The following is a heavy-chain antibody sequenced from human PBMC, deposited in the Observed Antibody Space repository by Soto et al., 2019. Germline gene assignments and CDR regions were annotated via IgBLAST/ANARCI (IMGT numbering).Heavy chain of an antibody. D-gene: IGHD3-10*01. CDR2: ISWNGDAT. Sequence: EVQLVESGGGLVQPGGSLRLSCAASGFTFDDYAIHWVRQIPGKGLEWVSGISWNGDATGYADSAKGRFTISRDNAKNSLYLQMDSLKSEDTAMYYCANLPLYGSGFDCWGQGTRVTVSS. CDR1: GFTFDDYA. CDR3: ANLPLYGSGFDC. V-gene: IGHV3-9*01. J-gene: IGHJ4*02.